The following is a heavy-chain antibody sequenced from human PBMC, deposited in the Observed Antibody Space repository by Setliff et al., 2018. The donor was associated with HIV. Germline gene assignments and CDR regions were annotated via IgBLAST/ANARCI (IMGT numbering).Heavy chain of an antibody. CDR1: GGSISSGSYY. CDR3: ARDLGSAYSYAQGRFDP. Sequence: SETLSLTCSVSGGSISSGSYYWSWIRQPPGKGLEWIGEINHSGSTNYNPSLKSRVTISVDTSKNKFSLKLGSVTAADTAVYYCARDLGSAYSYAQGRFDPWGQGTLVTVSS. D-gene: IGHD5-18*01. CDR2: INHSGST. J-gene: IGHJ5*02. V-gene: IGHV4-39*07.